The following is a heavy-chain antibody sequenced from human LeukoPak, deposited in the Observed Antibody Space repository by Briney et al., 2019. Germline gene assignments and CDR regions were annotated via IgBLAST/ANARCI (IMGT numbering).Heavy chain of an antibody. V-gene: IGHV4-59*01. CDR1: GDSISSYY. CDR2: IYYSGST. CDR3: ARAAGRNILTGYYNVSPDY. D-gene: IGHD3-9*01. J-gene: IGHJ4*02. Sequence: SETLSLTCTVSGDSISSYYWSWIRQPPGKGLEWIGYIYYSGSTNYNPSLKSRVTISVDASKNQFSLKLSSVTAADTAVYYCARAAGRNILTGYYNVSPDYWGQGTLVTVSS.